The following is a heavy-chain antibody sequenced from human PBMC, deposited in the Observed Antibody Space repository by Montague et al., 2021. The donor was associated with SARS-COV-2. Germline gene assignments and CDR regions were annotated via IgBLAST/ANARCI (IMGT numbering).Heavy chain of an antibody. CDR3: ARDLGHRYVAGWFDP. V-gene: IGHV4-31*03. CDR2: IYYSGST. D-gene: IGHD5-18*01. CDR1: SGSISSGGSISSGGYY. Sequence: TLSLTCTVSSGSISSGGSISSGGYYWSWIRQHPGKGLEWIGYIYYSGSTSYHPSLKSRVTISVDTSKNQFSLKLSSVTAADTAVYYCARDLGHRYVAGWFDPWGQGTLVTVSS. J-gene: IGHJ5*02.